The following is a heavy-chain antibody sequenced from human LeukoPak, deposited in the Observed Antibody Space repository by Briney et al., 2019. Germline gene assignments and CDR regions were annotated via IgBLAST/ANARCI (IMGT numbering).Heavy chain of an antibody. V-gene: IGHV4-4*07. J-gene: IGHJ4*02. CDR2: FYTSGTT. CDR3: AGAGLVSRYLDH. CDR1: GGTISSYS. D-gene: IGHD3-9*01. Sequence: SETLSLTCSVSGGTISSYSWNWIRQPAGKGLEWIGRFYTSGTTNYNPSLKSRVTMSIDTSKNQVSLKMRSVTAADTAAYYCAGAGLVSRYLDHWGQGTLVTVSS.